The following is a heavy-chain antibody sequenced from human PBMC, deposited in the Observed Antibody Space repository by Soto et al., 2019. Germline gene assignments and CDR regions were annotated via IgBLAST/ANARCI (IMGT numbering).Heavy chain of an antibody. CDR1: GFTFSSYA. V-gene: IGHV3-30-3*01. CDR3: ARDRGDTAMVTLLAPGAFDP. CDR2: ISYDGSNK. D-gene: IGHD5-18*01. J-gene: IGHJ5*02. Sequence: QVQLVESGGGVVQPGRSLRLSCAASGFTFSSYAMHWVRQAPGKGLEWVAVISYDGSNKYYADSVKGRFTISRDNSKNTLYLQMNSLRAEDTAVYYCARDRGDTAMVTLLAPGAFDPWGQGTLVTVSS.